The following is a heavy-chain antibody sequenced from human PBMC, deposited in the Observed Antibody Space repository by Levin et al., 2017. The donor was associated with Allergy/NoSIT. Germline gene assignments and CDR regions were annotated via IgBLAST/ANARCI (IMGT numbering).Heavy chain of an antibody. CDR3: ARCDSSGTLFDY. D-gene: IGHD3-22*01. J-gene: IGHJ4*02. CDR2: IYYSGST. CDR1: GGSISSGGYY. V-gene: IGHV4-31*03. Sequence: SETLSLTCTVSGGSISSGGYYWSWIRQHPGKGLEWIGYIYYSGSTYYNPSLKSRVTISVDTSKNQFSLKLSSVTAADTAVYYCARCDSSGTLFDYWGQGTLVTVSS.